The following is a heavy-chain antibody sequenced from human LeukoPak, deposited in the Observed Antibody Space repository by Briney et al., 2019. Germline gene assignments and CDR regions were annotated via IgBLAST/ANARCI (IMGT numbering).Heavy chain of an antibody. J-gene: IGHJ4*02. Sequence: SETLSLTCTVSGGSISSSSYYWGWIRQPPGKGLEWIGSIYYSGSTYYNPSLKSRVTISVDTSKNQFSLKLSSVTAADTAVYYCARYDFWGSSFDYWGQGTLVTVSS. V-gene: IGHV4-39*07. CDR3: ARYDFWGSSFDY. CDR2: IYYSGST. CDR1: GGSISSSSYY. D-gene: IGHD7-27*01.